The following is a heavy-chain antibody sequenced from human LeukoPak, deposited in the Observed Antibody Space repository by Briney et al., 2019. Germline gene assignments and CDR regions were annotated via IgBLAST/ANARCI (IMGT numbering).Heavy chain of an antibody. V-gene: IGHV3-7*01. CDR1: KFSFNNYW. CDR2: IKPDASEK. CDR3: TTVSGTSGGASHF. Sequence: GGSLRLSCVGSKFSFNNYWMNWVRQAPGKGLEWVANIKPDASEKSYVDSVKGRFTISRDNAENSLYLQMSSLRAEDTATYYCTTVSGTSGGASHFWGQGTLVAVSS. D-gene: IGHD6-25*01. J-gene: IGHJ4*02.